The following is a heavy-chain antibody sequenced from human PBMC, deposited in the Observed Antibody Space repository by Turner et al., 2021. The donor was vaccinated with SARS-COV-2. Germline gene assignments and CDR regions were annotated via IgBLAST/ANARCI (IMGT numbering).Heavy chain of an antibody. V-gene: IGHV1-2*02. D-gene: IGHD5-12*01. CDR1: GAASSGHQ. CDR3: AAGACGNDGYGAGLDAFTI. J-gene: IGHJ6*02. CDR2: FDPVMVAS. Sequence: QLVRSGAEMKRPEASVTVSCKASGAASSGHQIHWVQLAPGQGLWWRGWFDPVMVASKTTENFQCRLVLTGNASLDGADMELRSLTSDDTATYYWAAGACGNDGYGAGLDAFTIWGQGTTVTVSS.